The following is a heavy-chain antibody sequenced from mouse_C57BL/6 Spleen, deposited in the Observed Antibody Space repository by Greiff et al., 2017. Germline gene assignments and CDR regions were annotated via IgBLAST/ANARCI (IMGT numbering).Heavy chain of an antibody. Sequence: VQRVESGPGLVQPSQSLSITCTVSGFSLTSYGVHWVRQSPGKGLEWLGVIWSGGSTDYTAAFISRLSISKDNSKSQVFFKMNSLQADDTAIYYCARAIYYGNYDYAMDYWGQGTSVTVSS. D-gene: IGHD2-1*01. CDR3: ARAIYYGNYDYAMDY. CDR2: IWSGGST. V-gene: IGHV2-2*01. J-gene: IGHJ4*01. CDR1: GFSLTSYG.